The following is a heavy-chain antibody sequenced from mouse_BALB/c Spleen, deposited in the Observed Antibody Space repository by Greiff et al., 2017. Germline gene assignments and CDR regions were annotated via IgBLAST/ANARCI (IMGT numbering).Heavy chain of an antibody. CDR3: ARAVYYGYEFAY. CDR1: GFTFSSYA. D-gene: IGHD1-2*01. V-gene: IGHV5-6-5*01. CDR2: ISSGGST. J-gene: IGHJ3*01. Sequence: EVQLVESGGDLVKPGGSLKLSCAASGFTFSSYAMSWVRQTPEKRLEWVASISSGGSTYYPDSVKGRFTISRDNARNILYLQMSSLRSEDTAMYYCARAVYYGYEFAYWGQGTLVTVSA.